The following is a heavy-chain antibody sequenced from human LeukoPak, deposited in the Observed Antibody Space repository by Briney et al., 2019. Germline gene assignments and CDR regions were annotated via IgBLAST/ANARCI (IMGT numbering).Heavy chain of an antibody. CDR3: ASQELEISAFDI. V-gene: IGHV4-30-4*08. Sequence: PSETLSLTCTVSGGSISSGDYYWSWIRQPPGKGLEWIGCIYYSGSTYYDPSLKSRVTISVDTSKNQFSLKLSSVTAADTAVYYCASQELEISAFDIWGQGTMVTVSS. J-gene: IGHJ3*02. CDR2: IYYSGST. D-gene: IGHD1-1*01. CDR1: GGSISSGDYY.